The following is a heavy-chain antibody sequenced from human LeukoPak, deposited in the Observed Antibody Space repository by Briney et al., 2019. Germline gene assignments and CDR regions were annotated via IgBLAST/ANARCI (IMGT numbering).Heavy chain of an antibody. V-gene: IGHV3-48*01. Sequence: GGSLRLSCAASGFTFSTYSMNWVRQAPGKGLEWVSYISGGSSNTFYADSVKGRFTISRDNAKNSLYLQMNSLRAEDTAVYYCARDDTVTAHFDYWGQGTLVTVSS. CDR2: ISGGSSNT. CDR1: GFTFSTYS. CDR3: ARDDTVTAHFDY. J-gene: IGHJ4*02. D-gene: IGHD4-11*01.